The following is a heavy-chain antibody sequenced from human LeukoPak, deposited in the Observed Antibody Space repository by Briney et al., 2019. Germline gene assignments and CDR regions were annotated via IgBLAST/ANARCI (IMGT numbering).Heavy chain of an antibody. CDR3: ARRAGAYSHPYDY. D-gene: IGHD4/OR15-4a*01. Sequence: GGSLRLSCAASGFTFSSYSMNWVRQAPGKGLELVSSISSSSSYIYYADSVKGRFTISRDNAKNSLYLQMNSLRAEDTAVYYCARRAGAYSHPYDYWGQGTLVTVSS. V-gene: IGHV3-21*04. CDR1: GFTFSSYS. CDR2: ISSSSSYI. J-gene: IGHJ4*02.